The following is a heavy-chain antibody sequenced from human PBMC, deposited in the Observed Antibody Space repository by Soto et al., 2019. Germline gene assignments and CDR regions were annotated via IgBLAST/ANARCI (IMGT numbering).Heavy chain of an antibody. CDR1: GYTFTAYY. V-gene: IGHV1-2*02. CDR3: ARHNYGPLDY. J-gene: IGHJ4*02. Sequence: QVQLVQSGAEVKKPGASVKGSCRPSGYTFTAYYIHWVRQATRQGLEWMGWVDPHSGGTRDAPNSQGRVTMPRDTSTSPVYMELNWLRPDDTALYYCARHNYGPLDYWGQATLVTVSS. CDR2: VDPHSGGT. D-gene: IGHD3-10*01.